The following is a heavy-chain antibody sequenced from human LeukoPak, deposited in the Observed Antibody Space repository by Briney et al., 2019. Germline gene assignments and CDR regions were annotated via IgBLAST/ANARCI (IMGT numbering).Heavy chain of an antibody. J-gene: IGHJ4*02. CDR1: GFTFSSYA. Sequence: GGFLRLSCAASGFTFSSYAMSWVRQAPGKVLAWVSMISGSGGSTYYTDSVKGRFTISRDNSKNTLFLQMNRLRAEDTAVYYCAQVPHGGDRIDYWGQGTLVTVSS. CDR3: AQVPHGGDRIDY. CDR2: ISGSGGST. D-gene: IGHD2-21*02. V-gene: IGHV3-23*01.